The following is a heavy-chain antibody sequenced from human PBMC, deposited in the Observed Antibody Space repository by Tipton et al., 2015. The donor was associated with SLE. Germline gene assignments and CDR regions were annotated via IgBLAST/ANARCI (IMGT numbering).Heavy chain of an antibody. CDR1: GGSFSGYY. Sequence: TLSLTCAVYGGSFSGYYWSWIRQPPGKGLEWIGEINHSRSTNYNPSLKSRVTISVDTSKNQFSLKLSSVTAADTAVYYCARGADFWSGYFDYWGQGTLVTVSS. D-gene: IGHD3-3*01. V-gene: IGHV4-34*01. CDR2: INHSRST. CDR3: ARGADFWSGYFDY. J-gene: IGHJ4*02.